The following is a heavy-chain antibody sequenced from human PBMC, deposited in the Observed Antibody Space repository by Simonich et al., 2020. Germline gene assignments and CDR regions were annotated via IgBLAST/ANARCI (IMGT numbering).Heavy chain of an antibody. CDR2: INPNGGNT. CDR1: GYNFTSYD. Sequence: QVQLVQSGAEVQKPGASVKFSCKASGYNFTSYDINWVRQATGQGLEWMGWINPNGGNTGYTQKFQGRVTITRNTSINKAYMELSSVRSEDTAVYYCERGSGGMSRGYVDYGGQGTLVTVSS. CDR3: ERGSGGMSRGYVDY. D-gene: IGHD2-15*01. V-gene: IGHV1-8*03. J-gene: IGHJ4*02.